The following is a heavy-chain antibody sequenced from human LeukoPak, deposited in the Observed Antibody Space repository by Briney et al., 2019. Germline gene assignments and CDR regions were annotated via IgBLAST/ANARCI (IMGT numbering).Heavy chain of an antibody. CDR2: INHNGNVN. Sequence: GGSLRLSCAASGFTFSSYWMNWARQAPGKGLEWVASINHNGNVNYYVDSVKGRFTISRDNAKNSLYLQMSNLRAEDMAVYFCARGGGLDVWGQGATVAVSS. V-gene: IGHV3-7*03. CDR1: GFTFSSYW. D-gene: IGHD3-16*01. CDR3: ARGGGLDV. J-gene: IGHJ6*02.